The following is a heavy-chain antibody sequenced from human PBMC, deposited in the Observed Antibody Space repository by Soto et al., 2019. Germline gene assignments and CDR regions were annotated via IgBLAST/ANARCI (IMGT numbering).Heavy chain of an antibody. CDR1: GCTFSSQP. V-gene: IGHV3-23*01. CDR3: ATRDIVVAGILNH. Sequence: GGSRRLSCAASGCTFSSQPMSWVRQPPGKGLEWVSAIDSSGGDTHYAESVKGRFTISRDNSKNTVYLQMNSLRAEDTAVYYCATRDIVVAGILNHWGQGTLVTVSS. CDR2: IDSSGGDT. J-gene: IGHJ4*02. D-gene: IGHD6-19*01.